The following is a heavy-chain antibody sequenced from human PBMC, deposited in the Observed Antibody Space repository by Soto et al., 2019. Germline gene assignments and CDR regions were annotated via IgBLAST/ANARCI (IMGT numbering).Heavy chain of an antibody. CDR3: ARSSPTLDRTTWYWFDP. Sequence: SETLSLTCAVSGGPISSSVWWSWVRQPPGKGLEWIGEIYHTGSLNYNPSFKSRVTLSVDKSKNQFSLKMTSLTAADTAVYYCARSSPTLDRTTWYWFDPWGQGIPVTVSS. V-gene: IGHV4-4*02. J-gene: IGHJ5*02. D-gene: IGHD6-13*01. CDR1: GGPISSSVW. CDR2: IYHTGSL.